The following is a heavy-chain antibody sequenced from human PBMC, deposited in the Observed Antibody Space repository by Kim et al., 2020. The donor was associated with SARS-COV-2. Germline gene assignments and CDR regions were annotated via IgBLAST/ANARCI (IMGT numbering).Heavy chain of an antibody. Sequence: YAQCFTGRCVFSLDTSVSTAYLQISSLKAEDTAVYYCARIEFYYYYGMDVWGQGTPVTVSS. J-gene: IGHJ6*02. V-gene: IGHV7-4-1*02. CDR3: ARIEFYYYYGMDV. D-gene: IGHD3-10*01.